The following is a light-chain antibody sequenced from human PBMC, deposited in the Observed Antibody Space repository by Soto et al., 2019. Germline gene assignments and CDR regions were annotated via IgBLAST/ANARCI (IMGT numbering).Light chain of an antibody. CDR2: EVN. CDR1: SSDVGAYNY. Sequence: QSVLTQPASVSGSPGQSIPISCTGTSSDVGAYNYVSWYQQHPGKAPKLMIYEVNNRPSGVSNRFSGSKSGNTASLTISGLQAEDEADYYCSSYTTSTTPVLFGGGTKLTVL. CDR3: SSYTTSTTPVL. V-gene: IGLV2-14*01. J-gene: IGLJ2*01.